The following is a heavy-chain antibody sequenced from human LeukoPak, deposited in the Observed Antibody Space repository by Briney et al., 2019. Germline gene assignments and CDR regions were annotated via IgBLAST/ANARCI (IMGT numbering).Heavy chain of an antibody. V-gene: IGHV3-72*01. Sequence: QTGGSLRLSCAASGFTFSDHYMDWVRQAPGKGLEWVGRIRNKANSYTTEYAASVKGRFTISRDDSKNPLYLQINSLKIEDTAVYYCARVGSSGWEDYWGQGTLVTVSS. CDR3: ARVGSSGWEDY. CDR1: GFTFSDHY. D-gene: IGHD6-19*01. J-gene: IGHJ4*02. CDR2: IRNKANSYTT.